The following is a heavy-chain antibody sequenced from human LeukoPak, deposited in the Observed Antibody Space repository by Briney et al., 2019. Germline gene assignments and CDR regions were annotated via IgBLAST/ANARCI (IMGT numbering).Heavy chain of an antibody. CDR1: GFTFRNYY. CDR2: ISGDGSSI. Sequence: PGGSLRLSCVASGFTFRNYYMHWVRQVPGKGLVWVSRISGDGSSIFYADSVKGRFTISRDNAKNSLYVQMNSLRADDSAVYYCARSSNGGYIQWGQGTLVTVSS. CDR3: ARSSNGGYIQ. D-gene: IGHD2-15*01. J-gene: IGHJ4*02. V-gene: IGHV3-74*01.